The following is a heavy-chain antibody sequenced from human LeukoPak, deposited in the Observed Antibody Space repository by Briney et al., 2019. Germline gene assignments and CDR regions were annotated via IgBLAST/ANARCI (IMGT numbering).Heavy chain of an antibody. V-gene: IGHV1-2*02. CDR2: INPNSGGT. D-gene: IGHD3-10*01. J-gene: IGHJ3*02. CDR3: ARDYYGSGSPGGDAFDI. CDR1: GYTFTGYY. Sequence: GASVKVSCKASGYTFTGYYMHWVRQAPGQGLGWMGWINPNSGGTNYAQKFQGRVTMTRDTSISTAYMELSRLRSDDTAVYYCARDYYGSGSPGGDAFDIWGQGTMVTVSS.